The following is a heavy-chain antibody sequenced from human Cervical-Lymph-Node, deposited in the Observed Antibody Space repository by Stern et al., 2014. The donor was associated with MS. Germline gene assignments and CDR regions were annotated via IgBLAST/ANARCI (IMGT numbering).Heavy chain of an antibody. CDR2: INPSGGST. J-gene: IGHJ4*02. CDR3: ARAGSWYAFDY. CDR1: GYTFTSYY. D-gene: IGHD6-13*01. Sequence: QEQLVQSGAEVKKPGASVKVSCKASGYTFTSYYMHWVRQPPGQGLEWMGIINPSGGSTSYAQKFQGRVTMTRDTSTSTVYMELSSLRSEDTAVYYCARAGSWYAFDYWGQGTLVTVSS. V-gene: IGHV1-46*01.